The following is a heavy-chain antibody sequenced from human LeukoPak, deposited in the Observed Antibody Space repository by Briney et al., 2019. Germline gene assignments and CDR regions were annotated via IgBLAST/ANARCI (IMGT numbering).Heavy chain of an antibody. Sequence: SETLSLTCTVSGGSISSGSYYWSWIRQPAGKGLEWIGRIYTSGSTNYNPSLKSRVTISVGTSKNQFSLRLTSVTAADTAVYYCARGIGFWFDPWGQGTLVTVSS. V-gene: IGHV4-61*02. D-gene: IGHD1-26*01. CDR1: GGSISSGSYY. CDR3: ARGIGFWFDP. CDR2: IYTSGST. J-gene: IGHJ5*02.